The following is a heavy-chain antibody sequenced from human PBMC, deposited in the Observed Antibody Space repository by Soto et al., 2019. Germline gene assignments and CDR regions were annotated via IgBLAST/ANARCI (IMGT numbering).Heavy chain of an antibody. V-gene: IGHV4-59*08. CDR3: VRQGIGNLHGLVDV. J-gene: IGHJ6*04. Sequence: QVQLQQSGPGLVKPSETLSLTCSVSSGPTSSHNWGWIRQTPGRGLEWIGYVYSTGGTSYNPSLNSRVTISADTSTNHISLTLTSVTSADTAVYYCVRQGIGNLHGLVDVWGEGTTFRVSS. CDR2: VYSTGGT. D-gene: IGHD1-1*01. CDR1: SGPTSSHN.